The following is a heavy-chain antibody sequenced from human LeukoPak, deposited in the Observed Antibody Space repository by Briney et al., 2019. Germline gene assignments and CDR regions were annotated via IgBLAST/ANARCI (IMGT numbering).Heavy chain of an antibody. Sequence: GRSLRLSCAASGFTFSSYGIHWVRQAPGKGLEWVAVIWYDGSNKYYADSVKGRFTISRDNAKNSLYLQMNSLRAEDTAVYYCARISHRGTTTNYWGQGTLVTVSS. J-gene: IGHJ4*02. CDR1: GFTFSSYG. CDR3: ARISHRGTTTNY. D-gene: IGHD1-7*01. V-gene: IGHV3-33*01. CDR2: IWYDGSNK.